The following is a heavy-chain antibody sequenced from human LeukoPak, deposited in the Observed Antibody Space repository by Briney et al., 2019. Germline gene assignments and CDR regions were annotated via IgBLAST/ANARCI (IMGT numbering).Heavy chain of an antibody. CDR1: GGTFSSYA. CDR3: ARVRGYCSSTSCSSPYYYGMDV. Sequence: SVKVPCKASGGTFSSYAISWVRQAPGQGLEWMGGIIPIFGTANYAQKFQGRVTITADESTSTAYMELSSLRSEDTAVYYCARVRGYCSSTSCSSPYYYGMDVWGKGTTVTVSS. D-gene: IGHD2-2*01. J-gene: IGHJ6*04. V-gene: IGHV1-69*01. CDR2: IIPIFGTA.